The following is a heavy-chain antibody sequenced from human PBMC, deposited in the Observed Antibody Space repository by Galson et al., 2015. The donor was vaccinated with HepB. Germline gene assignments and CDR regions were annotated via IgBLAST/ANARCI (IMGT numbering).Heavy chain of an antibody. D-gene: IGHD1-26*01. CDR3: ARGGGSYYSNWFDP. CDR1: GFTFSSYS. CDR2: ISSSSSTI. J-gene: IGHJ5*02. Sequence: SLRLSCAASGFTFSSYSMNWVRQAPGKGLEWVSYISSSSSTIYYADSVKGRFTISRDNAKNSLYLQMNSLRAEDTAVYYCARGGGSYYSNWFDPWGPGTLVTVSS. V-gene: IGHV3-48*01.